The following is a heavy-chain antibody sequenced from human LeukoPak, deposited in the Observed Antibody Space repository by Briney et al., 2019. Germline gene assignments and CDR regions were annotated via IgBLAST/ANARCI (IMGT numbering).Heavy chain of an antibody. D-gene: IGHD3-22*01. CDR1: GFTFSSYE. Sequence: GGSLRLSCAASGFTFSSYEMNWVRQAPGKGLEWVSYISSSGSNIYYADSVKGRFTISRDNSKNTLFLQMDSLRADDTAVYFCAKDERYSDRSGYFFIDCWGQGTLVTVSS. J-gene: IGHJ4*02. V-gene: IGHV3-48*03. CDR3: AKDERYSDRSGYFFIDC. CDR2: ISSSGSNI.